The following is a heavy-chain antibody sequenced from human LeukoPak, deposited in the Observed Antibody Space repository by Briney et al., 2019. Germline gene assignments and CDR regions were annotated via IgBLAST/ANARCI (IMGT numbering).Heavy chain of an antibody. D-gene: IGHD5-18*01. CDR2: INHSGST. V-gene: IGHV4-34*01. Sequence: PSETLSLTCAVYGGSFSGYYWSWIRQPPGKGLEWIGEINHSGSTNYNPSLKSRVTISVDTSKNQFSLKLSSVTAADTAVYYCARGGYSYGYIDFDYWGQGTLVTVSS. CDR1: GGSFSGYY. J-gene: IGHJ4*02. CDR3: ARGGYSYGYIDFDY.